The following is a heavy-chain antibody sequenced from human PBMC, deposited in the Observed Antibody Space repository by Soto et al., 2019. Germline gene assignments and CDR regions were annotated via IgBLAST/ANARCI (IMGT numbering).Heavy chain of an antibody. CDR3: AGGEGDYYYGMDV. Sequence: EVQLVESGGGLVQPGGSLRLSCAASGFTLSNYAMYWVRQAPGKGLEYVSAITSDGGSTYYARSVKGRFTVFRDNAKNTLYLQMGSLRDDDKAVYYCAGGEGDYYYGMDVWGQGTTVTVSS. V-gene: IGHV3-64*01. CDR2: ITSDGGST. D-gene: IGHD3-10*01. CDR1: GFTLSNYA. J-gene: IGHJ6*02.